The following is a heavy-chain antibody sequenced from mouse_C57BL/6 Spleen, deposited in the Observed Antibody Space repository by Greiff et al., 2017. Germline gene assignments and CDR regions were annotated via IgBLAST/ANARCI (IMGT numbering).Heavy chain of an antibody. D-gene: IGHD3-2*01. Sequence: QVQLQQSGSELVKPGASVTLSCTASGYTFTDYTIHWVKQSSGQGLVCLWCFSPGSGSIMYTEKFKDKATLTADQSSSTVYMELIRLTSEDSAVYDSARHEYCDDSYLDDWGTGTTVTVSS. CDR1: GYTFTDYT. CDR3: ARHEYCDDSYLDD. V-gene: IGHV1-62-2*01. J-gene: IGHJ1*03. CDR2: FSPGSGSI.